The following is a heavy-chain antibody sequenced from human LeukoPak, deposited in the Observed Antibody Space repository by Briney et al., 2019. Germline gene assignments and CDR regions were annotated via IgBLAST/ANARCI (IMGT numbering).Heavy chain of an antibody. Sequence: GASVKVSCKASGYTFTSYGISWVRQAPGQGLEWMGWINAYNGNTNYAQKLQGRVTMTTDTSTSTAYMELRSLRSDDTAVYYCARVGGYYYDSSGYYPLDYWGQGTLVTVSS. J-gene: IGHJ4*02. CDR1: GYTFTSYG. CDR2: INAYNGNT. CDR3: ARVGGYYYDSSGYYPLDY. D-gene: IGHD3-22*01. V-gene: IGHV1-18*01.